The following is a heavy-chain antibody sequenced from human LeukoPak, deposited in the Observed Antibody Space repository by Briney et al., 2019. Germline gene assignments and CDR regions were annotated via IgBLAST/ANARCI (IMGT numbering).Heavy chain of an antibody. CDR3: ARVGGGYAFDI. CDR1: GFTFSSYA. D-gene: IGHD4-23*01. V-gene: IGHV3-30*04. CDR2: ISYDGSNK. J-gene: IGHJ3*02. Sequence: PGGSLRLSCAASGFTFSSYAMHWVRQAPGKGLEWVAVISYDGSNKYYADSVKGRFTISRDNAKNSLYLQMNSLRAEDTSVYYCARVGGGYAFDIWGQETVVTVSS.